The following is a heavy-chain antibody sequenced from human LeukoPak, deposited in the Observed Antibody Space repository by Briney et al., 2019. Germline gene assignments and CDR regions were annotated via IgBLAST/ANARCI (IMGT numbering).Heavy chain of an antibody. CDR3: AKASYCSGGSCYLVDY. CDR2: ISGSVGST. D-gene: IGHD2-15*01. Sequence: GGSLRLSSAASGFTFSSYAMSWVRQAPRKGLEWVSAISGSVGSTYYADSVKVRFTTSRDNSKNTLYLQMNSPRAEDTAVYYCAKASYCSGGSCYLVDYWGQGTLVTVSS. V-gene: IGHV3-23*01. J-gene: IGHJ4*02. CDR1: GFTFSSYA.